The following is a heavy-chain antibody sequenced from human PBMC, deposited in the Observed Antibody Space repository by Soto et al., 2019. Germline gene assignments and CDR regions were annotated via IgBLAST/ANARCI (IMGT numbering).Heavy chain of an antibody. CDR2: SVDSGGNT. V-gene: IGHV3-23*01. CDR3: AEGGVYDGFDY. CDR1: GFTFSNFA. Sequence: EVQLLESGGGLVQPGGSLRLSCAASGFTFSNFAMTWVRQAPGKGLDWVSISVDSGGNTYYADSVKGRFTISRDNSKNTLFLQLNSLRVEDTAVYYCAEGGVYDGFDYWGHGTLVTVSS. J-gene: IGHJ4*01. D-gene: IGHD5-12*01.